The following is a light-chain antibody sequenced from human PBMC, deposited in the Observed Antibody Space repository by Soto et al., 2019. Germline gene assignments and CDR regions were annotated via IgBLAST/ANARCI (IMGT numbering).Light chain of an antibody. J-gene: IGLJ2*01. V-gene: IGLV1-40*01. CDR1: SANIGGNS. CDR3: QLYDSSRSVI. CDR2: GNN. Sequence: QSVMTQPPSVSAAPGQRVTITCSGSSANIGGNSLSWYQQLPGTAPKLLIYGNNNRPSGVPDRFSGSMSGTSAALAITGLQAEDEADYYCQLYDSSRSVIFGGGTKLTVL.